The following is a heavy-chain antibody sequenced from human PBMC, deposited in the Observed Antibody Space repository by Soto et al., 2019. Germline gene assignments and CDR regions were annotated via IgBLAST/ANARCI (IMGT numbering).Heavy chain of an antibody. Sequence: PGGSLRLSCAASGFTFSSYWMHWVRQAPGKGLVWVSRINSDGSSTSYADSVKGRFTIPRDNAKNTLYLQMNSLRAEDTAVYYCARDSSAWNIVVVPAADYMDVWGKGTTVTVSS. CDR2: INSDGSST. CDR3: ARDSSAWNIVVVPAADYMDV. J-gene: IGHJ6*03. D-gene: IGHD2-2*01. V-gene: IGHV3-74*01. CDR1: GFTFSSYW.